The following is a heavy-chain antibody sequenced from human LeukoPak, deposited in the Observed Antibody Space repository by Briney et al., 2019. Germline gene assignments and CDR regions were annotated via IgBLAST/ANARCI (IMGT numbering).Heavy chain of an antibody. J-gene: IGHJ1*01. CDR1: GYTFTSYY. CDR2: INPSGGST. Sequence: ASVKVSCKASGYTFTSYYMHWVRQAPGQGLEWMGIINPSGGSTSYAQKFQGRVTMTRDTSTSTVYMELSSLRSEDTAVYYRARDRLAARGSFQHWGQGTLVTVSS. CDR3: ARDRLAARGSFQH. V-gene: IGHV1-46*01. D-gene: IGHD3-16*01.